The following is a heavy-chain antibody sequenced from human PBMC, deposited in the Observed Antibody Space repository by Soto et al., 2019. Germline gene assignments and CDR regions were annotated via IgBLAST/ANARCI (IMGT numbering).Heavy chain of an antibody. D-gene: IGHD2-2*01. CDR3: AREASVLIPAAQPSRFDS. J-gene: IGHJ4*02. Sequence: VKVSCKGFGYSFMKYGINWVRQAPGQGLEWVGWISPYSGYTHSAQKFHGRLTLTTDTAASTAYTELRILRSADTALYYCAREASVLIPAAQPSRFDSWGQGTLVTVSS. CDR1: GYSFMKYG. CDR2: ISPYSGYT. V-gene: IGHV1-18*01.